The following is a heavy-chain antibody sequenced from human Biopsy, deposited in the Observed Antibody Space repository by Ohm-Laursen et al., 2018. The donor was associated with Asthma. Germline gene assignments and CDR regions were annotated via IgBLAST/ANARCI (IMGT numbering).Heavy chain of an antibody. CDR2: VSHDGGVV. CDR3: ARASYDILTGYYNYFDY. Sequence: SLRLSCAASGFVFRSHAMHWVRQAPGKGLEWVAVVSHDGGVVHYADSMKGRFTISRDNSKNTLYLQMNSLRAEDTAVYYCARASYDILTGYYNYFDYWGQGTLVTVSS. D-gene: IGHD3-9*01. CDR1: GFVFRSHA. J-gene: IGHJ4*02. V-gene: IGHV3-33*08.